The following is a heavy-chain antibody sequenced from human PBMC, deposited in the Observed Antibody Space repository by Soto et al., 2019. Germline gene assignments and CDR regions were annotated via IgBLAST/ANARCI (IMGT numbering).Heavy chain of an antibody. J-gene: IGHJ5*02. CDR3: ATPDVDAALFHEFDP. D-gene: IGHD5-18*01. V-gene: IGHV1-24*01. Sequence: QVQLVQSGAEVKKPGASVKVSCKVSGYTLTELSIHWVRQAPGKGLEWLGGFDPEDGERIYAQKFQGRVTMTDDTATNTAYMELSSLRSEDTAVYFCATPDVDAALFHEFDPWGQGTLVTVSS. CDR1: GYTLTELS. CDR2: FDPEDGER.